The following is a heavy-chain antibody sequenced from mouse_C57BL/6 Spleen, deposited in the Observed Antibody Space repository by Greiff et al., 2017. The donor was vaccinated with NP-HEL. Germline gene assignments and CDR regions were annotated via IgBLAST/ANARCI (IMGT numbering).Heavy chain of an antibody. CDR2: IYPGDGDT. CDR1: GYAFSSYW. Sequence: QVQLQQSGAELVKPGASVKISCKASGYAFSSYWMNWVKQRPGKGLEWIGQIYPGDGDTNYNGKFKGKATLTADKSSSTAYMQLSSLTSEDSAVYFCARSRTVVAPDYAMDYWGQGTSVTVSS. J-gene: IGHJ4*01. CDR3: ARSRTVVAPDYAMDY. D-gene: IGHD1-1*01. V-gene: IGHV1-80*01.